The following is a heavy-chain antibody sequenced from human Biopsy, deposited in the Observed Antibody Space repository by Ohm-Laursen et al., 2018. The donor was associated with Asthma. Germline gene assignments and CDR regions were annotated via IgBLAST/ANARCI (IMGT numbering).Heavy chain of an antibody. Sequence: AASVKVSCNTSGYTFNSAGITWVRQAPGQVLEWMGWISVYNGNTKVAQKLQDRVTMITDTSTSTAYMELRSLRSDDTAVYFCARAVDYSHYYGIDVWGQGTTVTVS. CDR3: ARAVDYSHYYGIDV. CDR2: ISVYNGNT. D-gene: IGHD3-10*01. J-gene: IGHJ6*02. CDR1: GYTFNSAG. V-gene: IGHV1-18*01.